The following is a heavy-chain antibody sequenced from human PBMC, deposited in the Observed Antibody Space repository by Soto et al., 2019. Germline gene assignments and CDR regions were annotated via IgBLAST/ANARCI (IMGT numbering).Heavy chain of an antibody. CDR3: AKSGSGWQHDY. CDR2: ISDSGGTT. J-gene: IGHJ4*02. V-gene: IGHV3-23*01. D-gene: IGHD6-19*01. CDR1: GFSFSTYA. Sequence: EVQLLASGGGLVQPGGSLRLSCAASGFSFSTYAMSWVRQAPGKGLEWVSTISDSGGTTFYADSVKGRFTISRDNSKITLYLQMNSLRAEDTAVYYCAKSGSGWQHDYWGQGTLVTVSS.